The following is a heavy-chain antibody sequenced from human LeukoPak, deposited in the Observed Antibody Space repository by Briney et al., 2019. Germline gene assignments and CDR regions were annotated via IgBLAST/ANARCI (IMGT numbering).Heavy chain of an antibody. J-gene: IGHJ6*03. Sequence: KTSETLSLTCTVSGGSISSYYWSWIRQPAGKGLEWIGRIYTSGSTNYNPSLKSRVTMSVDTSKNQFSLKLSSVTDAHTAVYYCAGITWGGVSSYYYYMDVWGKGTTVTVSS. CDR2: IYTSGST. V-gene: IGHV4-4*07. CDR3: AGITWGGVSSYYYYMDV. CDR1: GGSISSYY. D-gene: IGHD3-16*01.